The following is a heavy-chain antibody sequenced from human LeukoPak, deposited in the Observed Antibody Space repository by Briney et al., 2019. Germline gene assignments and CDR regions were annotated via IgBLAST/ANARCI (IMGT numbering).Heavy chain of an antibody. D-gene: IGHD2-15*01. CDR2: IKQDGYEK. CDR1: GSTFGSYW. CDR3: ARDGYCTDGSCYADY. V-gene: IGHV3-7*03. Sequence: PGGSLRLSCGASGSTFGSYWMSWVRQAPGKGLEWVASIKQDGYEKYYVDSVKGRFIISRDNAKNSLYVRMNSLRAEDTAIYYCARDGYCTDGSCYADYWGPGTLVTVSS. J-gene: IGHJ4*02.